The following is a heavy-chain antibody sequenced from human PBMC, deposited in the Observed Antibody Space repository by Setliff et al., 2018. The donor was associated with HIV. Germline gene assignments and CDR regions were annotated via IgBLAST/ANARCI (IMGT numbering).Heavy chain of an antibody. CDR1: GGPISGY. Sequence: SETLSLTCAVSGGPISGYWSWIRQPPGKELEWIGYIYYTGGTNYNPSLNSRVTMSIDLSNNHLSLKLRSVTTADTAIYYCVGGQKWLAFDSWGQGTLVTVSS. CDR3: VGGQKWLAFDS. D-gene: IGHD5-18*01. J-gene: IGHJ4*02. V-gene: IGHV4-59*01. CDR2: IYYTGGT.